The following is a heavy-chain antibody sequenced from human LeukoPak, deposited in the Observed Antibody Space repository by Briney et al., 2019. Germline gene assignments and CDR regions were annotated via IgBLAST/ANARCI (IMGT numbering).Heavy chain of an antibody. D-gene: IGHD4-17*01. V-gene: IGHV1-24*01. CDR2: FDPEDGET. CDR3: ATAATVTTERLDYFDY. CDR1: GYTLTELS. Sequence: SVTLSCKVSGYTLTELSMHWVRLAPGKGLEWMGGFDPEDGETIYAQKFQGRVTMTEDTSTDTAYMELSSLRSEDTAVYYCATAATVTTERLDYFDYWGQDTVVPVFS. J-gene: IGHJ4*02.